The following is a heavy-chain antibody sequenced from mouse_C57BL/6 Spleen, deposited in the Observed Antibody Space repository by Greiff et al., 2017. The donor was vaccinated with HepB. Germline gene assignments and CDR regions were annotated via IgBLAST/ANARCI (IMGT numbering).Heavy chain of an antibody. CDR1: GYTFTSYW. J-gene: IGHJ3*01. CDR3: AKGLLRSAWFAY. V-gene: IGHV1-55*01. Sequence: VQLQQPGAELVKPGASVKMSCKASGYTFTSYWITWVKQRPGQGLEWIGEIYPGSGSTNYNEKFKSKATLTVDTSSSTAYMQLSSLTSEDSAVYYCAKGLLRSAWFAYWGQGTLVTVSA. CDR2: IYPGSGST. D-gene: IGHD3-2*02.